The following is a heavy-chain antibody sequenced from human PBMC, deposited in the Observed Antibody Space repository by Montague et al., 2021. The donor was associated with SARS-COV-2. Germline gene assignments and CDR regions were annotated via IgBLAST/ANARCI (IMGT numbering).Heavy chain of an antibody. CDR3: ARTMTTVTTAYGLGDSSYGMDV. CDR1: GFSLSTSGMC. CDR2: IDWDDDK. Sequence: PPLVKPTQTLTLTCTFSGFSLSTSGMCVSWIRQPPGKALEWLARIDWDDDKYYSTSLKTRLTISKDTSKNQVVLTMTNMDPVGTATYYCARTMTTVTTAYGLGDSSYGMDVWGPGPTVTVSS. J-gene: IGHJ6*02. V-gene: IGHV2-70*11. D-gene: IGHD4-17*01.